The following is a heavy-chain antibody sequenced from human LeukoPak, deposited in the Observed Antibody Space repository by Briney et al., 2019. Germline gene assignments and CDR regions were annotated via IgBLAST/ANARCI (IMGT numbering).Heavy chain of an antibody. CDR3: ARSDYFDY. Sequence: GGSLRLSCAVSGFTFSSYSMNWVRQAPGKGLEWLSYISSSSSTIFYADSVKDRFTISRDNAKNSLYLQMNSLRAEDTALYYCARSDYFDYWGQGTLVTVSS. CDR2: ISSSSSTI. J-gene: IGHJ4*02. V-gene: IGHV3-48*04. CDR1: GFTFSSYS.